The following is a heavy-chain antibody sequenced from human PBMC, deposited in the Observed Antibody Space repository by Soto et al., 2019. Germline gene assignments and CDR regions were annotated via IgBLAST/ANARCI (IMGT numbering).Heavy chain of an antibody. Sequence: PSETLSLTCSVSGSSINSNLYHWGWIRHSPGKGLEWIGSIHNTGNIFYNPSLKSRVTISVDTSKNQFSLKLSSVTAADTAVYYCARNYYGSGSYYNADWFDPWGPGTLVTVSS. CDR3: ARNYYGSGSYYNADWFDP. CDR1: GSSINSNLYH. V-gene: IGHV4-39*07. D-gene: IGHD3-10*01. J-gene: IGHJ5*02. CDR2: IHNTGNI.